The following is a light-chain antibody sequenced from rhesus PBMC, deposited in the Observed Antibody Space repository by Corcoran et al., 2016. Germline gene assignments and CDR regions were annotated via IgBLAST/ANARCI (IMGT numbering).Light chain of an antibody. J-gene: IGKJ1*01. CDR1: QSISSW. Sequence: DIQMTQSPSSLSASVGDTVTITCRASQSISSWLDWYQQKPGKAPKLLIDKAFSLQSGVPSRFSGSGSGTDFTLTISSLKPEDFATYSCLQFSSSPWTFGRGTKVEIK. V-gene: IGKV1-22*01. CDR3: LQFSSSPWT. CDR2: KAF.